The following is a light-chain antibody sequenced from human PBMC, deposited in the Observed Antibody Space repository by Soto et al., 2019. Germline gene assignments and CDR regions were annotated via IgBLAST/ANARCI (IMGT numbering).Light chain of an antibody. CDR2: AAS. CDR1: PAISSY. V-gene: IGKV1-9*01. J-gene: IGKJ4*01. CDR3: QQLSGYFLT. Sequence: DIQLTQSPSFLSASVGDRVTITCRASPAISSYLAWYQQKPGKAPKLLIYAASTLQSGVPSRFSGSESGAEFTLTISSLQPEDFATYSCQQLSGYFLTFGGGTKVEIK.